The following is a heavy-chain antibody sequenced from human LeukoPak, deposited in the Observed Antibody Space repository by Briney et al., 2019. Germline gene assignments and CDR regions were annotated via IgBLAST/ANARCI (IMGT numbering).Heavy chain of an antibody. CDR3: TRVLCTNGVCCKPN. CDR2: IRSKAYGGTT. J-gene: IGHJ4*02. D-gene: IGHD2-8*01. Sequence: TGGSLRLSCTASGFTFGDYAMSWVRQAPGKGLEWVGFIRSKAYGGTTEYAASVKGRFTISRDDSKSIAYLQMNSLKTEDTAVYYCTRVLCTNGVCCKPNWGQGTLVTVSS. V-gene: IGHV3-49*04. CDR1: GFTFGDYA.